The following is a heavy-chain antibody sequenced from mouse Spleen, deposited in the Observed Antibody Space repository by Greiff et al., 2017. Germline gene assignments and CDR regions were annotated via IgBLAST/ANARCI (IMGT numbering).Heavy chain of an antibody. J-gene: IGHJ2*01. D-gene: IGHD2-1*01. CDR2: INPSTGYT. CDR3: ASNYEYYFDY. V-gene: IGHV1-7*01. Sequence: QVQLQQSGAELAKPGASVKMSCKASGYTFTSYWMHWVKQRPGQGLEWIGYINPSTGYTEYNQKFKDKATLTADKSSSTAYMQLSSLTSEDSAVYYCASNYEYYFDYWGQGTTLTVSS. CDR1: GYTFTSYW.